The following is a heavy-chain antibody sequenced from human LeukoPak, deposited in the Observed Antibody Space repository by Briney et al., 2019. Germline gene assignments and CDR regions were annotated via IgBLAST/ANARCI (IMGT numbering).Heavy chain of an antibody. V-gene: IGHV1-2*02. J-gene: IGHJ3*02. CDR3: ARVSGIQLWNDAFDI. CDR1: GYTFTGYY. D-gene: IGHD5-18*01. CDR2: INPNSGGT. Sequence: ASVKVSCKASGYTFTGYYMHWVRQAPGQGLEWMGWINPNSGGTNYAQEFQGRVTMTRDTSISTAYMELSRLRSDDTAVYYCARVSGIQLWNDAFDIWGQGTMVTVSS.